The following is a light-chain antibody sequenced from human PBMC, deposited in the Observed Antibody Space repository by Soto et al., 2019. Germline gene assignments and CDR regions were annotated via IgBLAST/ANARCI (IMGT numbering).Light chain of an antibody. J-gene: IGKJ5*01. CDR2: DAS. CDR3: KQYENLPN. Sequence: DIQMTQSPSSLSASVGDRVTITCQASQNINNYLNWYQQKPGRAPKLLIYDASNLEAGVPSRFRGSGSGTDFTFTISRLQPEDIGTYYCKQYENLPNFGQGTRLEIK. V-gene: IGKV1-33*01. CDR1: QNINNY.